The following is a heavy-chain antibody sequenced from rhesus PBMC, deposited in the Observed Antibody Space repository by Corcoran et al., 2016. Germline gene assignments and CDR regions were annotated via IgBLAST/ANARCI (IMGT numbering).Heavy chain of an antibody. CDR2: IDPTVSES. J-gene: IGHJ4*01. CDR1: GYSVTSYW. CDR3: AKGMGLAAAGPLDY. Sequence: EVQLVQSGAEVKRPGESLKISCRTSGYSVTSYWPRWVRQMPGKGLEWMGAIDPTVSESKYNPSFQGQVTISADKSITTAYLQWSRLKASDTATYYCAKGMGLAAAGPLDYWGQGVLVTVSS. V-gene: IGHV5-20*01. D-gene: IGHD6-25*01.